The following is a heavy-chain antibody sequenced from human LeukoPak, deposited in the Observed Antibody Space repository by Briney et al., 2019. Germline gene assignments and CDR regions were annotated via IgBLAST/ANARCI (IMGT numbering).Heavy chain of an antibody. Sequence: PGGSLRLSCAASGFTFSSYTMNWVRQAPGKGLEWVSYISRSSSTIYDADSVEGRFTISRDNAKNSLYLQMNSLRDEDTAVYYCARDSDGDYVFEYWGQGTLVTVSS. CDR1: GFTFSSYT. D-gene: IGHD4-17*01. J-gene: IGHJ4*02. CDR3: ARDSDGDYVFEY. CDR2: ISRSSSTI. V-gene: IGHV3-48*02.